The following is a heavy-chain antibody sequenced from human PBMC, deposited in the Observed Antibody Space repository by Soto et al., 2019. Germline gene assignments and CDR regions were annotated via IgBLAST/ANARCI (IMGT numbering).Heavy chain of an antibody. CDR1: GFMFRSFG. CDR2: VRPDGSNA. D-gene: IGHD6-6*01. CDR3: AREPRTARASGMDV. J-gene: IGHJ6*02. V-gene: IGHV3-33*04. Sequence: PGGSLRLTWPGSGFMFRSFGMHWVGQAPGKGFGWVAGVRPDGSNADSAESVKGRVTISRDNSKNTLYLQMTSLRAEDTAVYYCAREPRTARASGMDVWGQGTTVNVSS.